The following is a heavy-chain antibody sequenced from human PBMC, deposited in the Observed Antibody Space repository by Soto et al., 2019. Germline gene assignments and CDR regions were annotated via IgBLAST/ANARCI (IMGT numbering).Heavy chain of an antibody. D-gene: IGHD2-15*01. CDR1: GFTFSNAW. CDR3: TTQNCSGGSCYSGYYYYGLDV. V-gene: IGHV3-15*07. CDR2: IKSKTDGGTA. J-gene: IGHJ6*02. Sequence: EVQLVESGGGLVKPGGSLRLSCAASGFTFSNAWMNWVRQAPGKGLEWVGRIKSKTDGGTADYAAPVKGRFTISRDDSKNTLYLQMDSLITEDTAVYYCTTQNCSGGSCYSGYYYYGLDVWGQGNTVSVSS.